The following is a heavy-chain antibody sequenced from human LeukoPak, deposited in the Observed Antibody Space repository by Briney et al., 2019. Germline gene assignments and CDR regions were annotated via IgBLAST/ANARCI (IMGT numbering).Heavy chain of an antibody. CDR1: GFTFSSYA. CDR3: AKDHSSRGTGAFDI. J-gene: IGHJ3*02. D-gene: IGHD6-13*01. V-gene: IGHV3-30*18. CDR2: ISKDGSNK. Sequence: PGGSLRLSCAASGFTFSSYAMNWVRQAPGKGLEWVAVISKDGSNKYYADSVKGRFTISRDNSKNTLYLQMNSLRAEDTAVYYCAKDHSSRGTGAFDIWGQGTMVTVSS.